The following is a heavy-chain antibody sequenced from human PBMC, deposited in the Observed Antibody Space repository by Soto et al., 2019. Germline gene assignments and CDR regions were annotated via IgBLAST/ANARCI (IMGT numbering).Heavy chain of an antibody. CDR3: ARVPTYYYDSSGYSTSPFDY. V-gene: IGHV1-69*13. CDR2: IIPIFGTA. Sequence: SVKVSCKASGGTFSSYAISWVRQAPGQGLEWMGGIIPIFGTANYAQKFQGRVTITADESTSTAYMELSGLRSEDTAVYYCARVPTYYYDSSGYSTSPFDYWGQGTLVTVSS. D-gene: IGHD3-22*01. J-gene: IGHJ4*02. CDR1: GGTFSSYA.